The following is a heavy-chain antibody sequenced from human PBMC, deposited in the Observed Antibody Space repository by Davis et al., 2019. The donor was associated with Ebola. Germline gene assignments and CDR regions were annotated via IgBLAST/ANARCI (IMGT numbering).Heavy chain of an antibody. Sequence: ASVKVSCKASGYTFTSYDINWVRQATGQGLEWMGWMNPNSGNTGYAQKFQGRVTITRNTSISTAYMELSSLRSEDTAVYYCARGGVWWDAFDIWGQGTMVTVSS. D-gene: IGHD2-15*01. J-gene: IGHJ3*02. V-gene: IGHV1-8*01. CDR2: MNPNSGNT. CDR3: ARGGVWWDAFDI. CDR1: GYTFTSYD.